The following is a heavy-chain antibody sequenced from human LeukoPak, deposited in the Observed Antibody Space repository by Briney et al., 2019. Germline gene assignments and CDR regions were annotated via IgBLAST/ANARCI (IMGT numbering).Heavy chain of an antibody. D-gene: IGHD3-3*01. Sequence: SETLSLTCTVSGGSISSYYWSWIRQPPGKGLEWIGYIYYSGSTNYNPSLKSRVTISVDTSKNQFSLKLSSVTAADTAVYYCARSPGDYDFWSGYYTGNGLNWFDPWGQGTLVTVSS. CDR2: IYYSGST. J-gene: IGHJ5*02. V-gene: IGHV4-59*08. CDR3: ARSPGDYDFWSGYYTGNGLNWFDP. CDR1: GGSISSYY.